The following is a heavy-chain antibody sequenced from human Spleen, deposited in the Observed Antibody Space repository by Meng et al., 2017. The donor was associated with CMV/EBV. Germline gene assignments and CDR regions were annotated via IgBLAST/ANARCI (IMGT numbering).Heavy chain of an antibody. D-gene: IGHD3/OR15-3a*01. CDR3: AKDQCRGGLSFLDWLPKYYTMDV. J-gene: IGHJ6*02. CDR2: TWYDGSKK. Sequence: GGSLRLSCAASGFTFSSYAMHWVRQAPGKGLEWVGITWYDGSKKYYADSVKGRFSISRDNSKDTLYLQMNSLGAEDTAVYYCAKDQCRGGLSFLDWLPKYYTMDVWGQGTTVTVSS. V-gene: IGHV3-33*06. CDR1: GFTFSSYA.